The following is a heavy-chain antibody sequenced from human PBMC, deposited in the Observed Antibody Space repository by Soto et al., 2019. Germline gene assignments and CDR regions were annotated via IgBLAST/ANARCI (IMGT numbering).Heavy chain of an antibody. D-gene: IGHD5-18*01. V-gene: IGHV4-30-4*01. CDR3: ARGRGYSYGLDP. Sequence: SETLSLTCTVSGDSISSSNNYWSWIRQPPGEGLEGIGFISYSGTTAYSPALKTRLAISLATSKNQFSLSLCSVTAADSAVYYCARGRGYSYGLDPWGQGTPVTVS. CDR1: GDSISSSNNY. J-gene: IGHJ5*02. CDR2: ISYSGTT.